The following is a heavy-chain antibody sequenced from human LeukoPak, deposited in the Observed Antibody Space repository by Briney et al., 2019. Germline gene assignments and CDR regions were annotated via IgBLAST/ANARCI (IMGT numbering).Heavy chain of an antibody. V-gene: IGHV4-61*02. Sequence: SETLSLTCTVSGGSISSGSYYWSWIRQPAGKGLEWIGRIYTSGSTNYNPSLKSRVTISVDTSKNQFSLKLSSVTAADTAVYYCARTLRLDYYDSSGYYDYWGQGTLVTVSS. CDR2: IYTSGST. CDR1: GGSISSGSYY. J-gene: IGHJ4*02. CDR3: ARTLRLDYYDSSGYYDY. D-gene: IGHD3-22*01.